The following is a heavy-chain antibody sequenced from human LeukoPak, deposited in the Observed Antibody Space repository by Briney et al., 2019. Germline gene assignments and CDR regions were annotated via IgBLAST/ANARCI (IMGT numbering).Heavy chain of an antibody. D-gene: IGHD3-9*01. CDR1: GFIFSSYN. CDR3: ARDWSDILPGRPNDY. J-gene: IGHJ4*02. V-gene: IGHV3-21*01. CDR2: INTNGDYI. Sequence: GGSLRLSCAASGFIFSSYNMNWVRQAPGKGLEWVSSINTNGDYIYYSDSVKGRFTISRDNAKYSLYLQMSSLRVEDTAVYYCARDWSDILPGRPNDYWGQGTLVIVSS.